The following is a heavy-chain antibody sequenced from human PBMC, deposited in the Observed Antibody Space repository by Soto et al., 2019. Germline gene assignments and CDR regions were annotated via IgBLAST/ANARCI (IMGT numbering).Heavy chain of an antibody. CDR2: IYYSGST. CDR3: ARDRGFGAAGTKIDYYYYGMDV. Sequence: SETLSLTCTVSGGSISSYYWSWIRQPPGRGLEWIGYIYYSGSTNYNPSLKSRVTISVDTSKNQFSLKLSSVTAADTAVYYCARDRGFGAAGTKIDYYYYGMDVWGQGTTVTVSS. J-gene: IGHJ6*02. D-gene: IGHD6-13*01. CDR1: GGSISSYY. V-gene: IGHV4-59*01.